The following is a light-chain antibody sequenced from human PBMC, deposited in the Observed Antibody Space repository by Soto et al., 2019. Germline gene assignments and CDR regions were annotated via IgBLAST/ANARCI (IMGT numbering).Light chain of an antibody. CDR1: QSISSY. CDR2: SAS. Sequence: DIHMTQSPSSLSSYVGDIVTITCRASQSISSYLNCYRQKPGKVPKLLIYSASNLQSGVPSRFSGSGSGTEFTLTISSLHPDDSATYYCQQYNILSTFGQGTKVDIK. V-gene: IGKV1-27*01. CDR3: QQYNILST. J-gene: IGKJ1*01.